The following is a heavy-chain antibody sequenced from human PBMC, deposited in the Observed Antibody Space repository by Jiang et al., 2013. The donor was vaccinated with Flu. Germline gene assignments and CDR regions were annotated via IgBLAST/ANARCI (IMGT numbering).Heavy chain of an antibody. D-gene: IGHD6-19*01. CDR3: ARQPGIAVAGTSDF. CDR1: GFSFTSYW. Sequence: GAEVKKPGESLRISCKGSGFSFTSYWITWVRQMPGKGLEWMGRIDPSDSYTNYSPSFQGHVTISVDKSISTAYLQWSSLKASDTAMYYCARQPGIAVAGTSDFWGQGSLVTVSS. V-gene: IGHV5-10-1*01. J-gene: IGHJ4*02. CDR2: IDPSDSYT.